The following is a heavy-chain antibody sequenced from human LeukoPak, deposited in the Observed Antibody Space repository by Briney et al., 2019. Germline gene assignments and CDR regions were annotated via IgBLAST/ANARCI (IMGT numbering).Heavy chain of an antibody. V-gene: IGHV3-9*01. CDR1: GFTFDEYA. CDR3: VQHIGDFDWLLWQGFDI. Sequence: HPGGSLRLSCTASGFTFDEYAMHWVRQGPGKGLEWVSGISWNSGSLEYADSVKGRLTISRDNAKNSLYLQMNSLRAEDTGFYYCVQHIGDFDWLLWQGFDIWGQGTRVTLSS. J-gene: IGHJ3*02. D-gene: IGHD3-9*01. CDR2: ISWNSGSL.